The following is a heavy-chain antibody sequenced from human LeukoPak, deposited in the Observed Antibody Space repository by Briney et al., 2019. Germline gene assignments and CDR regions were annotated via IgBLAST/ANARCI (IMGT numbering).Heavy chain of an antibody. V-gene: IGHV3-23*01. CDR2: IRGTGGIT. Sequence: GGSLRLSCAASGFTFSNYAMSWVRQAPGKGLEWVSAIRGTGGITYYAESVKGRFTISRDNSKNTLYLQMNSLRADDTAVYYCAKEAVRDMAYDYWGQGTLVIVSS. CDR1: GFTFSNYA. J-gene: IGHJ4*02. CDR3: AKEAVRDMAYDY. D-gene: IGHD2-15*01.